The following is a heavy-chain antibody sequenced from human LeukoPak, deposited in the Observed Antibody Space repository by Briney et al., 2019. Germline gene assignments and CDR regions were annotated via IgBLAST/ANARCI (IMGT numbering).Heavy chain of an antibody. CDR1: GFTFDDYA. Sequence: GRSLRLSCAASGFTFDDYAMHWVRQAPGKGLEWVSGISWNSGSIGYADSVKGRFTISRDNAKNSLYLQMNSLRAEDTALYYCAKDLGYSSWSDYWGQGTLVTVSS. V-gene: IGHV3-9*01. CDR3: AKDLGYSSWSDY. J-gene: IGHJ4*02. CDR2: ISWNSGSI. D-gene: IGHD6-6*01.